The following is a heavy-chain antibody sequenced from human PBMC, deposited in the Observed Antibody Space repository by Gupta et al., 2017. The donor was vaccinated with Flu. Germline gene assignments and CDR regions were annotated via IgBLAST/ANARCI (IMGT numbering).Heavy chain of an antibody. D-gene: IGHD5-24*01. CDR3: AKKLGWQKFDY. Sequence: EVELVESVGGLVQPGGSLRLSCPASGFTFSNYWMDWVRQGPGQGLEWVANIKEDGSVKKEGVSVKGRFTISRDNAKNSVYLKMNSMXGDXTAVYYXAKKLGWQKFDYWGHGNLVTVSS. J-gene: IGHJ5*01. CDR1: GFTFSNYW. CDR2: IKEDGSVK. V-gene: IGHV3-7*01.